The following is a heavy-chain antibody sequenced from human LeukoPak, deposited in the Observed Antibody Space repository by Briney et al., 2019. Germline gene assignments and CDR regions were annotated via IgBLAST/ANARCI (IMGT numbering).Heavy chain of an antibody. V-gene: IGHV5-51*01. CDR3: ARAPTSVSNPYYFDS. D-gene: IGHD4-11*01. CDR1: GYSFSNYW. Sequence: GESLKISCKGSGYSFSNYWIAWVRQMPGKGLEYMGIIYPGDYDTRYSPSFRGQVTISVDKSIATAYVQWASLKASDTATYYCARAPTSVSNPYYFDSWGQGTLVTVSS. J-gene: IGHJ4*02. CDR2: IYPGDYDT.